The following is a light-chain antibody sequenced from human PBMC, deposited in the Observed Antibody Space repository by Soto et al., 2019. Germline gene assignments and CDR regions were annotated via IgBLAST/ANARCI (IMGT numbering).Light chain of an antibody. J-gene: IGLJ1*01. CDR3: QSYDTSLSGSEV. V-gene: IGLV1-40*01. Sequence: QSVLTQPPSVSGAPGQRVTISCTESSSNIGAGHGVHWYQHLPGTAPKLLIYGNGNRPSGIPDRFSGSKSGTSASLAITGLQAEDEADYYCQSYDTSLSGSEVFGTGTKVTVL. CDR1: SSNIGAGHG. CDR2: GNG.